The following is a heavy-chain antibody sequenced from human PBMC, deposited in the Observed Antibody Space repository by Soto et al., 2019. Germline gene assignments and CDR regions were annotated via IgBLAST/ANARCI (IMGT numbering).Heavy chain of an antibody. CDR3: ARDPLGGAGTHYGMDV. D-gene: IGHD1-1*01. CDR1: GFTFSSYG. Sequence: QVQLVESGGGVVQPGRSLRLSCAASGFTFSSYGMHWVRQAPGKGLEWVAVIWYDGGNKYYADSVKGRFTISRDNSKNTLYLQMNSLRAEDTAVYYCARDPLGGAGTHYGMDVWGQGTTVTVSS. CDR2: IWYDGGNK. V-gene: IGHV3-33*01. J-gene: IGHJ6*02.